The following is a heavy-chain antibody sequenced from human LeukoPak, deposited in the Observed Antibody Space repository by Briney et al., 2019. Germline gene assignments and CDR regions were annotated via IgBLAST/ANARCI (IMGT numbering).Heavy chain of an antibody. D-gene: IGHD3-22*01. Sequence: PSETLSLTCTVSGGSISSYYWSWIRQPPGKGLEWIGYIYYSGSTNYNPSLKSRVTISVDTSKNQFSLKLSSVTAADTAVYYCARRNLYDSSGYRAFDIWGKGTMVTVSS. V-gene: IGHV4-59*01. J-gene: IGHJ3*02. CDR3: ARRNLYDSSGYRAFDI. CDR2: IYYSGST. CDR1: GGSISSYY.